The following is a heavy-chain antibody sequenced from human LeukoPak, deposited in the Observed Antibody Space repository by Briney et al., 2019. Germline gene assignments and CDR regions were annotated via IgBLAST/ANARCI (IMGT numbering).Heavy chain of an antibody. Sequence: GGSLRLSCEASGFTFSNSGMHWVRQAPGKGLEWVAVIWYDGTKKYYADSVKGRFTISRDDSKNTLYLQMSSLRAEDTALYYCATESGNLSHMDVWGRGTTVTVSS. CDR1: GFTFSNSG. D-gene: IGHD1-26*01. V-gene: IGHV3-33*03. CDR2: IWYDGTKK. CDR3: ATESGNLSHMDV. J-gene: IGHJ6*02.